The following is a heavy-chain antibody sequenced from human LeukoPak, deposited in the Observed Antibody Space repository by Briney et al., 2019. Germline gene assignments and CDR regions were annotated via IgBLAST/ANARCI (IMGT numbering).Heavy chain of an antibody. CDR3: ARSPPDYRYYFDY. D-gene: IGHD4-4*01. V-gene: IGHV4-30-2*01. J-gene: IGHJ4*02. CDR2: IYHSGST. Sequence: SETLSLTCAVSGGSISSGGYSWSWIRQPPGKGLEWIGYIYHSGSTYYNPPLKSRVTISVDRSKNQFSLKLSSVTAADTAVYYWARSPPDYRYYFDYWGQGTLVTVSS. CDR1: GGSISSGGYS.